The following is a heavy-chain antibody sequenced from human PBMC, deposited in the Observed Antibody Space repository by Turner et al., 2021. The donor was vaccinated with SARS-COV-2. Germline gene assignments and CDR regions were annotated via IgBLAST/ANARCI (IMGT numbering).Heavy chain of an antibody. CDR1: GDKFSTNG. D-gene: IGHD4-4*01. J-gene: IGHJ4*02. CDR2: VVPIFDNS. V-gene: IGHV1-69*01. Sequence: QVHRVQSEAEVKTPGSAVKVSCKVSGDKFSTNGISWVRQAPVTGLGWMGDVVPIFDNSIYAHKFQSRVTMTADVFTTTAYMASISLTSEETGVYCCASEGYSGHFDHWGQGTLVTVSS. CDR3: ASEGYSGHFDH.